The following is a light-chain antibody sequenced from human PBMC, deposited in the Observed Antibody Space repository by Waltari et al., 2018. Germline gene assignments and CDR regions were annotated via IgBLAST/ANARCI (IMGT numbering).Light chain of an antibody. CDR3: TSYADNSASPYV. Sequence: QSALTQPASVSGPPGQSITMSCTGTTSDIGGYKHVSWYPQPPGKAPKVVIYDFNNRPSRVPNRFSASKSGNTASLTISGLQPEDEAEYYCTSYADNSASPYVVGTGTKVTV. V-gene: IGLV2-14*03. J-gene: IGLJ1*01. CDR2: DFN. CDR1: TSDIGGYKH.